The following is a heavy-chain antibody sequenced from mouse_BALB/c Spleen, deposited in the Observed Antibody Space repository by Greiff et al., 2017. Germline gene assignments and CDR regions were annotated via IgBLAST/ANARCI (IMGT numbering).Heavy chain of an antibody. CDR1: GFSLTSYG. CDR2: IWAGGST. J-gene: IGHJ4*01. V-gene: IGHV2-9*02. Sequence: VMLVESGPGLVAPSQSLSITCTVSGFSLTSYGVHWVRQPPGKGLEWLGVIWAGGSTNYNSALMSRLSISKDNSKSQVFLKMNSLQTDDTAMYYCARDRGAGAMDYWGQGTSVTVSS. CDR3: ARDRGAGAMDY.